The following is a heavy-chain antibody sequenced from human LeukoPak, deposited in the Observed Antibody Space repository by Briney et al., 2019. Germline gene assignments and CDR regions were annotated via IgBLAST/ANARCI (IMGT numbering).Heavy chain of an antibody. CDR1: GFTFSSYW. Sequence: GGSLRLSCAASGFTFSSYWMSWVRQAPGKGLEWVANIKQDGSEKYYVDSVKGRFTISRDNAKNSLYLQMNSLRAEDTAVYYCASRKPDSSGWYDYWGQGTLVTVSS. J-gene: IGHJ4*02. D-gene: IGHD6-19*01. CDR3: ASRKPDSSGWYDY. V-gene: IGHV3-7*01. CDR2: IKQDGSEK.